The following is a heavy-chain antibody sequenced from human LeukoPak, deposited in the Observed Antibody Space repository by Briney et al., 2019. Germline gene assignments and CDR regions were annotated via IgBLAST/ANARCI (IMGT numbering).Heavy chain of an antibody. Sequence: PGGSLRLSCAASGFTFSNYWMHWVRQAPGKGLLWVSRINTDGSSTSFADSVKGRFTISRDNAKNTLYLQMNSLRADDTAVYYCMRGRWQQDYWGQGTLVTVSS. J-gene: IGHJ4*02. CDR1: GFTFSNYW. CDR3: MRGRWQQDY. D-gene: IGHD5-24*01. V-gene: IGHV3-74*01. CDR2: INTDGSST.